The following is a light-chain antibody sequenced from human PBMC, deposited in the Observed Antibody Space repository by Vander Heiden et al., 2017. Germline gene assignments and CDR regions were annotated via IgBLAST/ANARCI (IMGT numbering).Light chain of an antibody. CDR3: QQDDSTPMT. J-gene: IGKJ1*01. V-gene: IGKV4-1*01. Sequence: DIVMTQSPDSLPVSLGERATINCKSSQSVLYSSNNKNYLAWYQQKPGQPPKLLIYWASTRESGVPDRFSGRGSGTDFTLTISSLQAEDVAVYYCQQDDSTPMTFGQGTKVEIK. CDR2: WAS. CDR1: QSVLYSSNNKNY.